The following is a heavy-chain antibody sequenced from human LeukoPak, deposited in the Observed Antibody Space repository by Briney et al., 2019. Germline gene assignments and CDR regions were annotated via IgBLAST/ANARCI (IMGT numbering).Heavy chain of an antibody. Sequence: GRSLRLSCAASGFTFSSYGMHWVRQAPGKGLEWVAVIWYDGSNKYYADSVKGRFTISRDNSKNTLYPQMNSLRAEDTAVYYCARDQRVWSGIAAAGTDLNYYYYGMDVWGQGTTVTVSS. V-gene: IGHV3-33*01. CDR1: GFTFSSYG. J-gene: IGHJ6*02. D-gene: IGHD6-13*01. CDR2: IWYDGSNK. CDR3: ARDQRVWSGIAAAGTDLNYYYYGMDV.